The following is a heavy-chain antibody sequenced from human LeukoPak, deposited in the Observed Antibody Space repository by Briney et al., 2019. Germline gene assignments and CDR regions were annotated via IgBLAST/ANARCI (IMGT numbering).Heavy chain of an antibody. CDR1: GGSISSSSYY. J-gene: IGHJ4*02. CDR2: IHYSGST. D-gene: IGHD1-26*01. Sequence: PSETLSLTCTVSGGSISSSSYYRGWIRQPPGKGLEWIGSIHYSGSTYYNPSLKSRVSISVDTSKNQFSLKLSSVTAAATAVYHCARLANWQWDFDYWGQGTLVTVSS. V-gene: IGHV4-39*01. CDR3: ARLANWQWDFDY.